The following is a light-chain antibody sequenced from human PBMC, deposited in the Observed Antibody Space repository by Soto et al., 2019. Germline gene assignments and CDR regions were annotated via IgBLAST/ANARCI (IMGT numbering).Light chain of an antibody. V-gene: IGLV1-44*01. CDR3: AAWDDCLNGYF. CDR1: SSNIGSNT. CDR2: SNN. Sequence: SVLTQPPSASGTPGQRVTISCSGSSSNIGSNTVNWYQQLPGTAPKLLIYSNNQRPSGVPDRFSGSKSGTSASLAISGLQSEDEADYYCAAWDDCLNGYFFGMWNKVTGL. J-gene: IGLJ1*01.